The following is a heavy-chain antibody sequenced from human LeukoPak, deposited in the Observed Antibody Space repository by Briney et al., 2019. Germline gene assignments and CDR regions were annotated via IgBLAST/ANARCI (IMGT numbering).Heavy chain of an antibody. J-gene: IGHJ4*02. V-gene: IGHV1-2*02. CDR1: GYTFTDYY. Sequence: ASVKVSCKSSGYTFTDYYMHWGWRAPGQGLEWMGWINANSGDTNYPQKFQGRVTMPRATSISTAYMEVNRLRYDDTAVYYCVSFLSEGNYWGQGTLVTVSS. CDR2: INANSGDT. CDR3: VSFLSEGNY. D-gene: IGHD3-10*01.